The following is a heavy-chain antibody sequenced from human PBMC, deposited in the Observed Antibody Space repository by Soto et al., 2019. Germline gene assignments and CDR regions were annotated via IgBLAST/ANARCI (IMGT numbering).Heavy chain of an antibody. V-gene: IGHV1-69*01. J-gene: IGHJ4*02. CDR2: VIPILGTA. CDR1: GGSLRNSV. CDR3: ARLGHPGH. Sequence: QVQLVQSGAEVKKPGSSVKVSCTASGGSLRNSVISWVRQAPAQRLEWMGGVIPILGTANYAQKFQGRVPMTADEATSTAYMDLSSLSPDDTALYSCARLGHPGHWGPGTLVIVSS.